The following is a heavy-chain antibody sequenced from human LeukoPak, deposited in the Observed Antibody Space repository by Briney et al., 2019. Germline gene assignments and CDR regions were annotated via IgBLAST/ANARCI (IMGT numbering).Heavy chain of an antibody. Sequence: ASETLSLTCTVSGGPISSYYWSWIRQPAGKGLEWIGRIYTSGSTNYNPSLKSRVTMSEDTSKNQFSLKLSSVTAADTAVYYCARVGYDFWFDPWGQGTLVTVSS. CDR1: GGPISSYY. D-gene: IGHD5-12*01. CDR2: IYTSGST. CDR3: ARVGYDFWFDP. J-gene: IGHJ5*02. V-gene: IGHV4-4*07.